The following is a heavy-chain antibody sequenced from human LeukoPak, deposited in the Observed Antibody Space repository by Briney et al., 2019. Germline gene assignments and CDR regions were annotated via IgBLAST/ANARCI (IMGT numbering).Heavy chain of an antibody. V-gene: IGHV3-23*01. D-gene: IGHD2-15*01. J-gene: IGHJ4*02. CDR3: AKATIVVVVAAPSDY. Sequence: GGSLRLSCAASGFTFSSYAMSWVRQAPGKGLEWVSAISGSGGSTYYADSVKGRFTISRDNSKNTLYLQMNRLRAEDTAVYYCAKATIVVVVAAPSDYWGQGTLVTVSS. CDR1: GFTFSSYA. CDR2: ISGSGGST.